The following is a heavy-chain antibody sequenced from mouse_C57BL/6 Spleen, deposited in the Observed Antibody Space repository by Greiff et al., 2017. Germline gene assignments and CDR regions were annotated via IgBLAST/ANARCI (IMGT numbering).Heavy chain of an antibody. CDR1: GFSLTSYG. D-gene: IGHD3-2*02. CDR3: ATDSSGPSYAMDY. CDR2: IWSGGST. V-gene: IGHV2-4*01. J-gene: IGHJ4*01. Sequence: QVQLQQSGPGLVQPSQSLSITCTVSGFSLTSYGVHWVRQPPGEGLEWLGVIWSGGSTDYNAAFISRLSISKDNSKSQVFFKMNSLQADDTAIYYCATDSSGPSYAMDYWGQGTSVTVSS.